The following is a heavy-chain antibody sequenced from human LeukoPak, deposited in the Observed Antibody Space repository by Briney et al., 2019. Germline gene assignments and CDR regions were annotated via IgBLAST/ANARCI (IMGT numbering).Heavy chain of an antibody. CDR3: ARRILDSSGYAAFDY. D-gene: IGHD3-22*01. CDR2: INYSGST. CDR1: GFTFSSYSMN. V-gene: IGHV4-59*05. J-gene: IGHJ4*02. Sequence: GSLRLSCAASGFTFSSYSMNWVRQAPGKGLEWIGGINYSGSTYYNPSVKSRVTISVDTSKNQFSLKLSSVTAADTAVYYCARRILDSSGYAAFDYWGQGTLVTVSS.